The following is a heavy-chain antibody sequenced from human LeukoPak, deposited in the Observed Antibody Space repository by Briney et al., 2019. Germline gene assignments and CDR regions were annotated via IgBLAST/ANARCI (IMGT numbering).Heavy chain of an antibody. CDR2: IYTSGST. CDR1: GGSISSYY. V-gene: IGHV4-4*07. CDR3: ARDGDDFWSGYSHHYYYMDV. J-gene: IGHJ6*03. D-gene: IGHD3-3*01. Sequence: PSETLSLTCTVSGGSISSYYWSWILQPAGKGLEWIGRIYTSGSTNYNPSLKSRVTMSVDTSKNQFSLKLSSVTAADTAVYYCARDGDDFWSGYSHHYYYMDVWGKGTTVTVSS.